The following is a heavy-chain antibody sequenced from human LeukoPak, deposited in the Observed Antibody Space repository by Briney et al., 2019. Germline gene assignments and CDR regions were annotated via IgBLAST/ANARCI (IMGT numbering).Heavy chain of an antibody. CDR1: GFTFSSYG. Sequence: GGSLRLSCAASGFTFSSYGMSWVRQAPGKGLEWVSSISGSGGTTYYADSVKGRFTLSRDNSKNALYLQMNSLRAEDTAVYYCAKGSRSLRFGEAGDYWGQGTLVTVSS. D-gene: IGHD3-10*01. CDR2: ISGSGGTT. CDR3: AKGSRSLRFGEAGDY. J-gene: IGHJ4*02. V-gene: IGHV3-23*01.